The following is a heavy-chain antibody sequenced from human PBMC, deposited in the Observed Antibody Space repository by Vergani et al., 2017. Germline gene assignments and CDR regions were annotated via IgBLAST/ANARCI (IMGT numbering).Heavy chain of an antibody. V-gene: IGHV4-59*11. J-gene: IGHJ5*02. CDR2: IHYSENT. CDR1: FDSIRNLY. CDR3: ASDTHSGQRADR. Sequence: QVQLQESGPGLVKSSETLSLTCSVSFDSIRNLYCNWIRQPPRKGLEWIGSIHYSENTNYNPTLKTRVTISVDTSKNQFSLTLTAVTAADTAVYYCASDTHSGQRADRWGKGILVTVTS. D-gene: IGHD6-19*01.